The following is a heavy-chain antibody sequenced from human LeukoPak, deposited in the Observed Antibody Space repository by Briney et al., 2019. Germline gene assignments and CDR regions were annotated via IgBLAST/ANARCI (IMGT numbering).Heavy chain of an antibody. V-gene: IGHV1-2*02. CDR1: GYTFTGYY. CDR2: INPNSGGT. D-gene: IGHD5-12*01. J-gene: IGHJ4*02. Sequence: ASVKVSCKASGYTFTGYYMHWVRQAPGQGLEWMGWINPNSGGTNYAQKFQGRVTMTTDTSTSTAYMELRSLRSDDTAVYYCATAWRGYYFDYWGQGTLVTVSS. CDR3: ATAWRGYYFDY.